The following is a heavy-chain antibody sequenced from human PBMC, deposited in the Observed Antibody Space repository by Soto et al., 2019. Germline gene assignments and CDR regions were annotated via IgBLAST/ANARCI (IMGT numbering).Heavy chain of an antibody. CDR1: GGSISSYY. CDR2: IYYSGST. D-gene: IGHD6-19*01. Sequence: SETLSLTCTVSGGSISSYYWSWIRQPPGKGPEWIGYIYYSGSTNYNPSLKSRVAISVDTSKNQFSLNLRSVTAADTAIYYCARGYNGGWYLNDYWGQGTLVTVSS. CDR3: ARGYNGGWYLNDY. V-gene: IGHV4-59*01. J-gene: IGHJ4*02.